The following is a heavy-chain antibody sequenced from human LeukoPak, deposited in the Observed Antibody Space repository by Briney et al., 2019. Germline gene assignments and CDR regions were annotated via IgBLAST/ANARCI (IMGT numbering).Heavy chain of an antibody. CDR1: EFTFSTFA. CDR3: ATYRQVQVPFEC. J-gene: IGHJ4*02. CDR2: IFPSGGEI. Sequence: GGSLRLSCAASEFTFSTFAMIWVRQPPGKGLEWVSSIFPSGGEIHYADSVKGRFTISRDNSKSTLSLQMNSLRAEDTAIYYCATYRQVQVPFECWGQGTLVTVSS. V-gene: IGHV3-23*01. D-gene: IGHD5-18*01.